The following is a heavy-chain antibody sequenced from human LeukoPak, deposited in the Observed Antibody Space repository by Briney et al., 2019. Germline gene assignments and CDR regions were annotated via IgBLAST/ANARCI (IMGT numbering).Heavy chain of an antibody. V-gene: IGHV3-48*04. CDR2: ISSSSSTI. J-gene: IGHJ4*02. CDR3: ARHVRGVIILVDY. Sequence: GGSLRLSCAASGFTFSSYSMNWVRQAPGKGLEWVSYISSSSSTIYYADSVKGRFTISRDNAKNSLYLQMNSLRAEDTAVYYCARHVRGVIILVDYWGQGTLVTVSS. CDR1: GFTFSSYS. D-gene: IGHD3-10*01.